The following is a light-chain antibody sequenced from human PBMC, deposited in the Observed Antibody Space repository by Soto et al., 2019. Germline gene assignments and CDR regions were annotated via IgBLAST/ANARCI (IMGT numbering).Light chain of an antibody. J-gene: IGKJ4*01. Sequence: DIVMTQSPLSLPVTPGEPASISCRSSQSLLHSNGYNYLDWYLQKPGQSPQLLIYLGSNRASGVPDRFSGSGSGTDFTLKISRVEAEDVGVSYCMQALQTPHTFGGGTKVEIK. CDR1: QSLLHSNGYNY. V-gene: IGKV2-28*01. CDR3: MQALQTPHT. CDR2: LGS.